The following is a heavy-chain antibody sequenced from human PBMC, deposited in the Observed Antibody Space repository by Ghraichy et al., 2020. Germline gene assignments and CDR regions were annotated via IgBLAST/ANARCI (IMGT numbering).Heavy chain of an antibody. CDR2: IWYDGSNK. J-gene: IGHJ4*02. Sequence: LSLTCAASGFTFSSYGMHWVRQAPGKGLEWVAVIWYDGSNKYYADSVKGRFTISRDNSKNTLYLQMNSLRAEDTAVYYCARDSYGDYFDYWGQGTLVTVSS. V-gene: IGHV3-33*01. CDR1: GFTFSSYG. CDR3: ARDSYGDYFDY. D-gene: IGHD4-17*01.